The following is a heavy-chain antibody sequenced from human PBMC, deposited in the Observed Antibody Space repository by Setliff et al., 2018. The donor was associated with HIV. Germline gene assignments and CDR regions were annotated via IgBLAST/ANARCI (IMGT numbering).Heavy chain of an antibody. V-gene: IGHV1-18*01. CDR1: GYTFTAYG. D-gene: IGHD1-26*01. CDR3: ARARLQGIVTAVGPRDNCLDP. J-gene: IGHJ5*02. Sequence: ASVKVSCKPSGYTFTAYGLSWVRQAPGQGPEWTGWISAYTGHTDYAPRLLGRVTMTTDTSTSTAYMELRSLTSDDTAVYYCARARLQGIVTAVGPRDNCLDPWGQGTRVTVS. CDR2: ISAYTGHT.